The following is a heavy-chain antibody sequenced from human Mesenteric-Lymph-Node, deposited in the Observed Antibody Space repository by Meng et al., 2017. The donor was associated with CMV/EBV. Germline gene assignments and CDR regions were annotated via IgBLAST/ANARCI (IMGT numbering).Heavy chain of an antibody. CDR1: GDSVSSNSAI. D-gene: IGHD2-15*01. CDR2: TYYRSGWYS. V-gene: IGHV6-1*01. CDR3: ARETATYYPTLDY. J-gene: IGHJ4*02. Sequence: SQTLSLTCAISGDSVSSNSAIWNWIRQSPSRGLEWLGRTYYRSGWYSDYAVSVKSRMTIIADTSKNQFSLHLYSVTPEDTAVYYCARETATYYPTLDYWGQGTPVTVSS.